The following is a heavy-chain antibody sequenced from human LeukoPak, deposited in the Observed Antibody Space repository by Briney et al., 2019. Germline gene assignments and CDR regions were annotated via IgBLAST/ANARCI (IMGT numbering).Heavy chain of an antibody. CDR1: GFTFDDYA. D-gene: IGHD6-6*01. V-gene: IGHV3-9*03. CDR3: AKGLVGSSIADFFDY. CDR2: ISWNSGSI. J-gene: IGHJ4*02. Sequence: PGRSLRLSCAASGFTFDDYAKHWVRQAPGKGLEWVSGISWNSGSIGYADSVKGRFTISRDNAKNSLYLQMNSLRGEDMALYYCAKGLVGSSIADFFDYWGQGILVTVSS.